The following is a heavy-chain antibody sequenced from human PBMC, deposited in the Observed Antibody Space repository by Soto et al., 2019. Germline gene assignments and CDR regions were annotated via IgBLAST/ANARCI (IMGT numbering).Heavy chain of an antibody. J-gene: IGHJ3*02. CDR2: IYYIGST. CDR1: GGSISSSSYY. D-gene: IGHD6-6*01. CDR3: ARPSSSSHDAFDI. V-gene: IGHV4-39*01. Sequence: QLQLQESGPGLVKPSETLSLTCTVSGGSISSSSYYWGWFRQPPGKGLEWIGSIYYIGSTYYNPSLKSRVNISVDTSKNQSSLKLSSVTAADTAVYYGARPSSSSHDAFDIWGQGTMVTVSS.